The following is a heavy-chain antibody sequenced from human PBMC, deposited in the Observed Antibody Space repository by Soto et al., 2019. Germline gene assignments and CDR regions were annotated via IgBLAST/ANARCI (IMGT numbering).Heavy chain of an antibody. V-gene: IGHV3-30*18. CDR1: GFTFSSYG. D-gene: IGHD2-21*02. J-gene: IGHJ4*02. CDR3: AKDLAYCGGDCYSSGFDY. Sequence: QVQLVESGGGVVQPGRSLRLSCAASGFTFSSYGMHWVRQAPGKGLEWVAVISYDGSNKYYADSVKGRFTISRDNSKNTLYQKMNSLRAEDTAVYYCAKDLAYCGGDCYSSGFDYWGQGTLVTVSS. CDR2: ISYDGSNK.